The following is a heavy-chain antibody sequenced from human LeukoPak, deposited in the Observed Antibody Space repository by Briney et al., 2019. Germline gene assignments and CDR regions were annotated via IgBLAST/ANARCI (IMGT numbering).Heavy chain of an antibody. Sequence: SETLSLTCTVSGVSISSSYSYWGWIRQPPGMGLEWIGSIYYTGNTYYNASLKSQVSISIDTSKNQFSLKLTSVTAADTAMYYCARGLAGADFDYWGQGTLVTVSS. CDR3: ARGLAGADFDY. J-gene: IGHJ4*02. D-gene: IGHD6-19*01. V-gene: IGHV4-39*01. CDR2: IYYTGNT. CDR1: GVSISSSYSY.